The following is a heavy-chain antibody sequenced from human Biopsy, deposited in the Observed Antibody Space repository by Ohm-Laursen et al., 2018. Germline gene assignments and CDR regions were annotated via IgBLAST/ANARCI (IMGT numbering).Heavy chain of an antibody. CDR1: GFSFSDYH. D-gene: IGHD4-23*01. Sequence: SLRLSCTASGFSFSDYHMRWIRQAPGRGLEWVSYISGGGTIYYGDSMKGRVTISRDNAKNSLYLQMHSLRAEDTAVYYCARDTRWSPYSMDVWGQGTRSPSP. J-gene: IGHJ6*02. V-gene: IGHV3-11*01. CDR2: ISGGGTI. CDR3: ARDTRWSPYSMDV.